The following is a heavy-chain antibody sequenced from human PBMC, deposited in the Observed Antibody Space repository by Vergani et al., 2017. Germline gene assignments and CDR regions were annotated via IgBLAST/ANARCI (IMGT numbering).Heavy chain of an antibody. CDR2: ISSSSSYI. Sequence: EVQLEESGGGLVQPGGSLRLSCAASGFTFNNYWMNWVRQAPGKGLEWVSSISSSSSYIYYADSVKGRFTISRDNAKNSLYLQMNSLRAEDTAVYYCARWRDCSSTSCSRGVYYYYYMDVWGKGTTVTVSS. V-gene: IGHV3-21*01. CDR3: ARWRDCSSTSCSRGVYYYYYMDV. J-gene: IGHJ6*03. CDR1: GFTFNNYW. D-gene: IGHD2-2*01.